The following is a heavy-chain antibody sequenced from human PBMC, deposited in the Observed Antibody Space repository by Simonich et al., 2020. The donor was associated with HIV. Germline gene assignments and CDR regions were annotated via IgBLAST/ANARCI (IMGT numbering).Heavy chain of an antibody. V-gene: IGHV4-38-2*01. Sequence: QVQLQESGPGLVKPSETLSLTCAVSGYYLSRGYYWGWIRQPPGKGLEWIGSIYLSGSIFYNPSLKSRVTISVDTSKNQFSLKMSSLTAADTAVYYCYGDYGEYYFDHWSQGTLVTVSS. D-gene: IGHD4-17*01. CDR1: GYYLSRGYY. CDR2: IYLSGSI. J-gene: IGHJ4*02. CDR3: YGDYGEYYFDH.